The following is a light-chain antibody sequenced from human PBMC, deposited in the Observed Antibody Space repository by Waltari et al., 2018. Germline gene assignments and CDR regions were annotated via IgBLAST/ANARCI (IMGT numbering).Light chain of an antibody. Sequence: DIQMTQSPSTLSDSVGEKVTITCRASQTINNWLAWYQLKPGKAPKLLIYDTSALDSGVPARFSGSGSETEFTLTISSLQPDDFATYFCQQYNILSVSFGQGSKVEVK. J-gene: IGKJ1*01. CDR3: QQYNILSVS. V-gene: IGKV1-5*01. CDR2: DTS. CDR1: QTINNW.